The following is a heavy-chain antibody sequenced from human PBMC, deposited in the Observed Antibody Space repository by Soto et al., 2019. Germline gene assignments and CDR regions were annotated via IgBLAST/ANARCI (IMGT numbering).Heavy chain of an antibody. CDR2: INHSRIT. CDR1: GGSISCSTCF. V-gene: IGHV4-39*07. D-gene: IGHD3-22*01. Sequence: PSETLSLTCTVSGGSISCSTCFWGWIRRPPGEGLEWNGSINHSRITNYNPSLKSRVTISVDTSKNQFSLKLSSVTAADTAVYYCARGRGTMIVVVPAYFKYWGQGTLVTVSS. CDR3: ARGRGTMIVVVPAYFKY. J-gene: IGHJ4*02.